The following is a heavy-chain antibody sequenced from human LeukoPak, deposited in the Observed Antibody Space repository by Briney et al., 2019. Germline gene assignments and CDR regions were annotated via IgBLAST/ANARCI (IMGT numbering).Heavy chain of an antibody. V-gene: IGHV4-59*01. CDR1: GGSIGSYY. D-gene: IGHD3-22*01. Sequence: SETLSLTCTVSGGSIGSYYWSWIRQPPGKGLEWIGYIYYSGSTNYNPSLKSRVTISVDTSKNQFSLKLSSVTAADTAVYYCAGGYYDRKIDYWGQGTLVTVSS. CDR2: IYYSGST. CDR3: AGGYYDRKIDY. J-gene: IGHJ4*02.